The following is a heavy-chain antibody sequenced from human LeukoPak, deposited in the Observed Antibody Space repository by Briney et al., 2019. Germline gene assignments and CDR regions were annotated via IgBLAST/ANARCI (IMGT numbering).Heavy chain of an antibody. D-gene: IGHD2-2*01. CDR1: GFTFSSYA. Sequence: GRSLRLSCAASGFTFSSYAMHWVRQAPGKGLEWVAVISYDGSNKYYADSVKGRFTISRDNSKNTLYLQMNSLRAEDTAVYCCARTVGYCSSTSCSRENFDYWGQGTLVTVSS. CDR3: ARTVGYCSSTSCSRENFDY. J-gene: IGHJ4*02. V-gene: IGHV3-30-3*01. CDR2: ISYDGSNK.